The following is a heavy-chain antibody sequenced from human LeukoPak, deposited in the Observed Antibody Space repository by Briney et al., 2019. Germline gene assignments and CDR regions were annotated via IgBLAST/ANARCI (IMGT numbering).Heavy chain of an antibody. J-gene: IGHJ4*02. V-gene: IGHV1-69*01. D-gene: IGHD3-22*01. CDR2: IIPIFGTA. CDR1: GGTFSSYA. CDR3: ARDLYYYDSSGPFDY. Sequence: SVKVSCKASGGTFSSYAISWVRQATGQGLEWMGWIIPIFGTANYAQTFQGRVTITADESTSTAYMELSSLRSEDTAVYYCARDLYYYDSSGPFDYWGQGTLVTVSS.